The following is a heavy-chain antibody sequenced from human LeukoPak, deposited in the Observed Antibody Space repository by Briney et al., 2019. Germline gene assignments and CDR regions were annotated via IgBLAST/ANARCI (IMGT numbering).Heavy chain of an antibody. Sequence: GGSLRLSCAASGFPFSTFAMNWVRQAPGKGLEWVSSISSTGSSKYYADSVKGRFTISRDNAKNSLYLQMNSLRAEDTAVYYCASFSYYDSSGYFPFDYWGQGTLVTVSS. CDR2: ISSTGSSK. CDR1: GFPFSTFA. V-gene: IGHV3-21*01. J-gene: IGHJ4*02. D-gene: IGHD3-22*01. CDR3: ASFSYYDSSGYFPFDY.